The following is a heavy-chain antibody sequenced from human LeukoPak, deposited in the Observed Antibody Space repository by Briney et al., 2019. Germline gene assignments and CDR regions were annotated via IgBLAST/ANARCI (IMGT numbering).Heavy chain of an antibody. D-gene: IGHD2-15*01. CDR3: ARLVITYCTGGSCYGDPFDI. J-gene: IGHJ3*02. V-gene: IGHV1-2*02. CDR1: GYTSTGYY. Sequence: ASVKVSCKASGYTSTGYYMHWVRQAPGQGLEWMGWINPNSGGTNYAQEFQGRVTMTRDTSISTAYMGLSRLRSDDTAVYYCARLVITYCTGGSCYGDPFDIWGQGTMVTVSS. CDR2: INPNSGGT.